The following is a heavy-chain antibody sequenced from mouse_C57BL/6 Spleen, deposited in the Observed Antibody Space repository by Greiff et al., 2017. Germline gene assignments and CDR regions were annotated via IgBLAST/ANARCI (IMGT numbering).Heavy chain of an antibody. CDR2: IRNKANNHAT. CDR1: GFTFSDAW. CDR3: YRDGGAMDY. J-gene: IGHJ4*01. Sequence: VQLKESGGGLVQPGGSMKLSCAASGFTFSDAWMHWVRQSPGKGLEWVAEIRNKANNHATYYAESVKGRFTIASDDSKSSVYLQMNSLRAEDTGIYDGYRDGGAMDYWGQGTSVTVSA. V-gene: IGHV6-6*01.